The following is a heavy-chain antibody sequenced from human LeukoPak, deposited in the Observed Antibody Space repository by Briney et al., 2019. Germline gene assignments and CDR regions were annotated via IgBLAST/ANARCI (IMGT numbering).Heavy chain of an antibody. V-gene: IGHV1-18*01. CDR1: GYTFTSYG. J-gene: IGHJ5*02. Sequence: ASVKVSCKASGYTFTSYGISWVRQAPGQRLEWMGWISAYNGNTNYAQKLQGRVTMTTDTSTSTAYMELRSLRSDDTAVYYCARGSYSSSWYESNWFDPWGQGTLVTVSS. D-gene: IGHD6-13*01. CDR2: ISAYNGNT. CDR3: ARGSYSSSWYESNWFDP.